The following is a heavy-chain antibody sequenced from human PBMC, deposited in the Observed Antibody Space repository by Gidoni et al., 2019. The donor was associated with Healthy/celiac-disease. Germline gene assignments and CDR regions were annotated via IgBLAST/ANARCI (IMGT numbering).Heavy chain of an antibody. D-gene: IGHD1-26*01. Sequence: QVQLQQWGAGLLKPSETLSLTCAVYGGSFSGYYWSWIRQPPGKGLEWIGEINHSGSTNYNPSLKSRVTISVDTSKNQFSLKLSSVTAADTAVYYCARRPSRWSGSYPWGQGTLVTVSS. CDR1: GGSFSGYY. CDR2: INHSGST. J-gene: IGHJ5*02. CDR3: ARRPSRWSGSYP. V-gene: IGHV4-34*01.